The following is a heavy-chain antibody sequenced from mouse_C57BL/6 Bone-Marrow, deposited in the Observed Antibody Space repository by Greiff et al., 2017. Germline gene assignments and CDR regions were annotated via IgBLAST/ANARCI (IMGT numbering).Heavy chain of an antibody. J-gene: IGHJ2*01. CDR2: IHPDTGST. CDR3: AREGYTLFDY. D-gene: IGHD2-2*01. Sequence: VQLQQPGAELVKPGASVKLSCKASGYTFTSYWMHWVKQRPGQGLEWIGMIHPDTGSTNYNEKFKSKATLTVDKSSSTAYMQLSSLTSEDSAVYYCAREGYTLFDYWGQGTTLTVSS. CDR1: GYTFTSYW. V-gene: IGHV1-64*01.